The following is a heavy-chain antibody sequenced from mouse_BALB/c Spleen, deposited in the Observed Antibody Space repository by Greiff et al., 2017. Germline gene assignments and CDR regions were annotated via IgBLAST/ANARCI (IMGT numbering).Heavy chain of an antibody. V-gene: IGHV5-17*02. D-gene: IGHD1-2*01. CDR1: GFTFSSFG. J-gene: IGHJ3*01. CDR2: ISSGSSTI. CDR3: ARDGLWVTTAPGFAY. Sequence: EVKLVESGGGLVQPGGSRKLSCAASGFTFSSFGMHWVRQAPEKGLEWVAYISSGSSTIYYADTVKGRFTISRDNPKNTLFLQMTSLRSEDTAMYYCARDGLWVTTAPGFAYWGQGTLVTVSA.